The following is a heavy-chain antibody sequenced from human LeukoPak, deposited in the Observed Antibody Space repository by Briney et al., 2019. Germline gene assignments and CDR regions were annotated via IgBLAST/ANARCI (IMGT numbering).Heavy chain of an antibody. CDR2: IYHSGST. Sequence: SETLSLTCTVSGYPISSGYYWGWIRQPPGKGLEWIGSIYHSGSTYYNPSLKSRVTMSVDTSKNQFSLKLSSVTAADTAVYYCARERTSYYYDSSGYHTYYFYYMDVWGKGTTVTISS. CDR1: GYPISSGYY. J-gene: IGHJ6*03. V-gene: IGHV4-38-2*02. CDR3: ARERTSYYYDSSGYHTYYFYYMDV. D-gene: IGHD3-22*01.